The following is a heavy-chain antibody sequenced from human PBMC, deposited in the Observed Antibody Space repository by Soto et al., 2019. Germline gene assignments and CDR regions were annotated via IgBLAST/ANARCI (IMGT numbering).Heavy chain of an antibody. Sequence: SEILSLTCAVYGGSLSGYYWSWIRQPPGKGLEWIGEINHSGSTTYNPSLKSRVSISVDTSKNHFSLNLSSVTAADTAVYYCARGGRGYSYGFRSNWFDPWGQGTLVTVSS. V-gene: IGHV4-34*01. CDR2: INHSGST. CDR3: ARGGRGYSYGFRSNWFDP. D-gene: IGHD5-18*01. CDR1: GGSLSGYY. J-gene: IGHJ5*02.